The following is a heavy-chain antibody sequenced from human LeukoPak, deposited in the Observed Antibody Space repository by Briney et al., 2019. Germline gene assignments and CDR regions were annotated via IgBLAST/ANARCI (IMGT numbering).Heavy chain of an antibody. CDR1: GGSISSSSYY. Sequence: SETLSLTCTVSGGSISSSSYYWGWIRQPPGKGLEWIGSIYYSGSTYYNPSLKSRVTISVDTSKNQFSLKLSSVTAADTAVYYCARVAYYDSSGYQNFDYWGQGTLVTVSS. D-gene: IGHD3-22*01. CDR2: IYYSGST. J-gene: IGHJ4*02. V-gene: IGHV4-39*07. CDR3: ARVAYYDSSGYQNFDY.